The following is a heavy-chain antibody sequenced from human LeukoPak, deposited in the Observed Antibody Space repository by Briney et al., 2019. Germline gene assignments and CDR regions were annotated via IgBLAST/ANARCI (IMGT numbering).Heavy chain of an antibody. V-gene: IGHV1-8*03. CDR2: MNPNSGNT. Sequence: ASVKVSCKASGYTFTSYDINWVRQATGQGLEWMGWMNPNSGNTGYAQKFQGRVTITRNTSISTAYMELSSLRSEDTAVYYCARAWQLEGYRFDYWGQGTLVTVSS. D-gene: IGHD6-6*01. CDR3: ARAWQLEGYRFDY. J-gene: IGHJ4*02. CDR1: GYTFTSYD.